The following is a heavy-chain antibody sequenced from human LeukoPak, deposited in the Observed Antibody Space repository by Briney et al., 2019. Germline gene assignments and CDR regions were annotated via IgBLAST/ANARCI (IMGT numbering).Heavy chain of an antibody. J-gene: IGHJ4*02. CDR2: ISSSSSYI. CDR1: GFTFNSYS. V-gene: IGHV3-21*01. CDR3: ARGRVVRGYMGY. D-gene: IGHD3-10*01. Sequence: GGSLRLSCAASGFTFNSYSMNWVRQAPGKGPEWVSSISSSSSYIYYADSVKGRFTISRDNAKNSLYLQMNSLRAEDTAVYYCARGRVVRGYMGYWGQGTLVTVSS.